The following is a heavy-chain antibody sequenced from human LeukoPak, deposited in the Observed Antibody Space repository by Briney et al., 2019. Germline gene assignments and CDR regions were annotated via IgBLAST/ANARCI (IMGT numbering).Heavy chain of an antibody. D-gene: IGHD1-14*01. CDR2: VYSSGGS. CDR1: GASISSSNYY. CDR3: ARRSRGGGEPYYYYYMDV. V-gene: IGHV4-39*01. J-gene: IGHJ6*03. Sequence: SETLSLTCSVSGASISSSNYYWVWIRQPPGKGLEWIGNVYSSGGSRYNPSLQSRVTFSVDTPNNQFSLKLISVTAADTAVYYCARRSRGGGEPYYYYYMDVWGKGTTVTVSS.